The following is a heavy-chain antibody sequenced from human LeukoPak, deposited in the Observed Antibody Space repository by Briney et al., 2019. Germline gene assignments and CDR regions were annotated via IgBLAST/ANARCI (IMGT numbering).Heavy chain of an antibody. CDR1: GFTFSSYW. Sequence: TGGSLRLSCAASGFTFSSYWMSWVRQAPGKGLEWVDNIKQDGSEKYYVDSVKGRFTISRDNAKNSLYLQMNSLRAEDTAVYYCARGPSSAHYYGSGSYFDYWGQGTLVTVSS. J-gene: IGHJ4*02. D-gene: IGHD3-10*01. CDR3: ARGPSSAHYYGSGSYFDY. V-gene: IGHV3-7*01. CDR2: IKQDGSEK.